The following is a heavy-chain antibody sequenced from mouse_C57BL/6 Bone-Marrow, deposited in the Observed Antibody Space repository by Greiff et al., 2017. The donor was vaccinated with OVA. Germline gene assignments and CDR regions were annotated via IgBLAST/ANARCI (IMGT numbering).Heavy chain of an antibody. Sequence: VQLQQSGAELVKPGASVKLSCKASGYTFTEYTIHWVKQRSGQGLEWIGWFYPGSGSIKYNEKFKDKATLTADKSSSTAYMELSRLTSEDSAVYFCARHEDYWDYYGSSYDYFDYWGQGTTLTVAS. J-gene: IGHJ2*01. CDR2: FYPGSGSI. V-gene: IGHV1-62-2*01. CDR3: ARHEDYWDYYGSSYDYFDY. D-gene: IGHD1-1*01. CDR1: GYTFTEYT.